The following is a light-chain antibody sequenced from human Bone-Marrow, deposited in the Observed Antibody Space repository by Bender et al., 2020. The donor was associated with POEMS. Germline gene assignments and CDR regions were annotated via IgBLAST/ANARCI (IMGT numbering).Light chain of an antibody. V-gene: IGLV1-44*01. J-gene: IGLJ3*02. CDR2: SSH. CDR3: AVRDDSLNGGV. Sequence: QSVLTQPPSASGTPGQRVTISCSGGSSNIGAHSVNWYQHLPGTAPKLLIYSSHRRPSEVPYRFSGSRSGTSASLAISGLQCEDEAEYYCAVRDDSLNGGVGGGGTKLTVL. CDR1: SSNIGAHS.